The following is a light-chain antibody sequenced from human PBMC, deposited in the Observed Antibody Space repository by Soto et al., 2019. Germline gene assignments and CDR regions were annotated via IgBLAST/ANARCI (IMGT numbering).Light chain of an antibody. CDR1: PSVTNY. CDR3: QQRSNWPPIT. CDR2: GAF. J-gene: IGKJ5*01. Sequence: EIVLTQSPATLSLSPGERATLPSSASPSVTNYLAWYQQKPGQAPRLLIYGAFNRATGIPDRFSGSGSGTDFTLTINSLEPEDFAVYYCQQRSNWPPITFGQGTRLEIK. V-gene: IGKV3-11*01.